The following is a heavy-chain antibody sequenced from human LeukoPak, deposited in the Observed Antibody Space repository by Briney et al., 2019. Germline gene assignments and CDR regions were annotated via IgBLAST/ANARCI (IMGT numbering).Heavy chain of an antibody. J-gene: IGHJ5*01. CDR3: AKGTGKSTLNWFDS. Sequence: PGGSLRLSCAASGFTFSSYAMHWVRQAPGKGLEWVAVISYDGVNKYYADSVKGRFTISRDNSKNTLYLQMNSLRAEDTAVYYCAKGTGKSTLNWFDSWGQGTLVTVSS. D-gene: IGHD1-1*01. CDR1: GFTFSSYA. V-gene: IGHV3-30*04. CDR2: ISYDGVNK.